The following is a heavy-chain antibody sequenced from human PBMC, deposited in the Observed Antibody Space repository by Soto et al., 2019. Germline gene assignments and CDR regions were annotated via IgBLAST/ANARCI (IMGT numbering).Heavy chain of an antibody. CDR1: GFTFSGSA. J-gene: IGHJ4*02. Sequence: PGGSLRLSCAASGFTFSGSAMHWVRQASGKGLEWVGRIRSKANSYATAYAASVKGRFTISRDDSKNTAYLQMNSLKTEDTAVYYRTRQLPDEYSSVTFDYWGQGTLVTVSP. CDR2: IRSKANSYAT. CDR3: TRQLPDEYSSVTFDY. V-gene: IGHV3-73*01. D-gene: IGHD6-19*01.